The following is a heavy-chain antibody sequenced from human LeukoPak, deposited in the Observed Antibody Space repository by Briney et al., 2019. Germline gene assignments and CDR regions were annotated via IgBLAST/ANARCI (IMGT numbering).Heavy chain of an antibody. CDR1: GFTFSNYA. D-gene: IGHD3-10*01. V-gene: IGHV3-30*02. J-gene: IGHJ4*02. CDR2: IRYDGSNK. Sequence: GGSLRLSCAASGFTFSNYAMHWVRQVPGKGLEWVAFIRYDGSNKYYADSVKGRFTISRDNSKNTLYLQMNSLRAEDAAVYYCAKDTRGDYGWDFDYWGQGTLVTVSS. CDR3: AKDTRGDYGWDFDY.